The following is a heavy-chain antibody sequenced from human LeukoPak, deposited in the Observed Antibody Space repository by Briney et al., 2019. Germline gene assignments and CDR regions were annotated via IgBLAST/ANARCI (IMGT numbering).Heavy chain of an antibody. CDR1: GGAISSYY. V-gene: IGHV4-59*01. J-gene: IGHJ4*02. CDR2: IYYSGTT. Sequence: SETLSLTCTVSGGAISSYYWSWIRQPPGEGLGWIGYIYYSGTTNYNPTLKSRVTISVATSKNQFSLNLSSVTAADTAVYYCARGGGGEYSSGWYDYWGQGTLVTVSS. CDR3: ARGGGGEYSSGWYDY. D-gene: IGHD6-19*01.